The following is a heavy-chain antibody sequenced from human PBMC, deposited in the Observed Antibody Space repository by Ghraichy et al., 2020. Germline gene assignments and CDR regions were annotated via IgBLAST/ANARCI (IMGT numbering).Heavy chain of an antibody. CDR3: ARGILTGYLDYGMDV. CDR1: GGSISSYY. Sequence: SETLSLTCTVSGGSISSYYWSWIRQPPGKGLEWIGYIYYSGSTNYNPSLKSRVTISVDTSKNQFSLKLSSVTAADTAVYYSARGILTGYLDYGMDVWGQGTTVTVSS. D-gene: IGHD3-9*01. CDR2: IYYSGST. J-gene: IGHJ6*02. V-gene: IGHV4-59*01.